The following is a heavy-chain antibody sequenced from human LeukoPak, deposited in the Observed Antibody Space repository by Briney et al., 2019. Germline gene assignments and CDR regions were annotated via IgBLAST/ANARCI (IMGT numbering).Heavy chain of an antibody. V-gene: IGHV3-7*04. Sequence: GGSLRLPCTASGFTFSNHWMSWVRQAPGKGLEWVANIKQDGSEKYYVDSVKGRFTISRDNAKNSLYPQMNSLRAEDTAVYYCARGGGGYYNYWGQGTLVTVSS. D-gene: IGHD1-26*01. CDR2: IKQDGSEK. CDR3: ARGGGGYYNY. J-gene: IGHJ4*02. CDR1: GFTFSNHW.